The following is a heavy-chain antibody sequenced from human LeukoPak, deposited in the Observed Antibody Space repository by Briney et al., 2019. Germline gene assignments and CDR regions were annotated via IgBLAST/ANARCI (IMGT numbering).Heavy chain of an antibody. V-gene: IGHV3-30-3*01. J-gene: IGHJ4*02. CDR1: GFSFSSYA. Sequence: GGSLRLSCAASGFSFSSYAIHWVRQAPGKGLEWVAVISNDGSNKYYAESVKGRFTISRDNSKNTLYLQMNSLRPEDTAVYYCARDKFGEFGPDYWGQGTLATVSS. D-gene: IGHD3-10*01. CDR3: ARDKFGEFGPDY. CDR2: ISNDGSNK.